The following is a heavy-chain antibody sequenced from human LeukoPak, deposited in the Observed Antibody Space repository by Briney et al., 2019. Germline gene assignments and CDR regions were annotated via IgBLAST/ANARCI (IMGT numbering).Heavy chain of an antibody. Sequence: PSETLSLTCSVSGGSISNNIYYWGWIRQPPGKGLEWIGSIYYSGSTYYNPSLKSRVIISVDTSKNQFSLKMSSVTAADTAVYYCARGRYYYGSGSYLVPYYYYYYMDVWGKGTTVTISS. V-gene: IGHV4-39*07. CDR2: IYYSGST. D-gene: IGHD3-10*01. CDR3: ARGRYYYGSGSYLVPYYYYYYMDV. J-gene: IGHJ6*03. CDR1: GGSISNNIYY.